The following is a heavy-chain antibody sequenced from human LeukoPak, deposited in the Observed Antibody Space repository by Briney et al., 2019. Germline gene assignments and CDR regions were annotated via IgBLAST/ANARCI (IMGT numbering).Heavy chain of an antibody. CDR1: GFTFSSYG. CDR2: IWYDGSNK. Sequence: GGSLRLSCAASGFTFSSYGMHWVRQAPGKGLEWVAVIWYDGSNKYYADSVKGRFTISRDNSKNTLYLQMNSLRAENTAVYYCAREGRCGGDCYYDYWGQGTLVTVSS. D-gene: IGHD2-21*02. J-gene: IGHJ4*02. V-gene: IGHV3-33*01. CDR3: AREGRCGGDCYYDY.